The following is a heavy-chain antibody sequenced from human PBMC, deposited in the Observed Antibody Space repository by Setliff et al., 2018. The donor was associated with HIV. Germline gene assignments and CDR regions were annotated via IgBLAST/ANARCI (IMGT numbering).Heavy chain of an antibody. V-gene: IGHV3-48*04. D-gene: IGHD1-26*01. CDR2: ISSSSDSPT. Sequence: GGSLRLSCAASGFIFSKSCMSWVRQAPGKGLEWLSYISSSSDSPTKYADSVQGRFTISRDNAKNSLYLQMNSLRVEDTAVYYCVGSPAEAASAAWDEAFDIWGQGTLVTVSS. J-gene: IGHJ3*02. CDR1: GFIFSKSC. CDR3: VGSPAEAASAAWDEAFDI.